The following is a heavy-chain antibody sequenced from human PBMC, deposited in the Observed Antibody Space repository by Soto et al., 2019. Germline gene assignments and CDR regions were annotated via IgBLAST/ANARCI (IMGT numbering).Heavy chain of an antibody. CDR1: GGTFSSYA. CDR2: IIPIFGTA. D-gene: IGHD3-22*01. Sequence: QVQLVQSGAEVKKPGSSVKVPCKASGGTFSSYAISWVRQAPGQGLEWMGGIIPIFGTANYAQKFQGRVTITADKSTSTAYMELSSLRSEDTAVYYCAKDYYDSSGYYRGHWFDPWGQGTLVTVSS. V-gene: IGHV1-69*06. J-gene: IGHJ5*02. CDR3: AKDYYDSSGYYRGHWFDP.